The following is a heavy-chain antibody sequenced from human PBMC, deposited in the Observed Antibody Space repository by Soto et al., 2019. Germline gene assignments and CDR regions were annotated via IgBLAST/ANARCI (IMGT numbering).Heavy chain of an antibody. D-gene: IGHD3-10*01. V-gene: IGHV3-15*01. CDR2: IKSITDGGTT. J-gene: IGHJ4*02. CDR3: STGRSTYGLDS. Sequence: GSLRLSCVASAXSLTNVWMSWVRQAPGKGLEWVGRIKSITDGGTTDYAAPVKGRFTISRDDSNNTLYLQMNRMKTEDTAVYYCSTGRSTYGLDSWGQGTLGTVSS. CDR1: AXSLTNVW.